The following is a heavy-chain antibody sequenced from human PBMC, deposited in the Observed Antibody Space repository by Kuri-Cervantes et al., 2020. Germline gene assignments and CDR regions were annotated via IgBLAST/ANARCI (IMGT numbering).Heavy chain of an antibody. V-gene: IGHV1-46*01. CDR3: ACYGDYGPAVGSDP. D-gene: IGHD4-17*01. Sequence: GESLKISCKASGYPFTNYYMHWVRQAPGQGLEWMGIINPSDGSTSTAQNFQGRVTMTRDTSTSTVYMEVSSLRSEDTAVYYCACYGDYGPAVGSDPWGQGTLVTVSS. CDR1: GYPFTNYY. CDR2: INPSDGST. J-gene: IGHJ5*02.